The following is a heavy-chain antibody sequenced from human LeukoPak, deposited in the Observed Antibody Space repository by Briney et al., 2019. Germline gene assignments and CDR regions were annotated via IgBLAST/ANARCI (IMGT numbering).Heavy chain of an antibody. V-gene: IGHV3-33*06. CDR3: AKDVGGSYHNYYYYMDV. Sequence: QSGGSLRLSCAASGFTFSSYGMHWVRQAPGKGLEGVAVIWYDGSNKYYADSVKGRFTISTDNSKNTLYLQMNSLRAEDTAVYYCAKDVGGSYHNYYYYMDVWGKGTTVTVSS. J-gene: IGHJ6*03. D-gene: IGHD1-26*01. CDR1: GFTFSSYG. CDR2: IWYDGSNK.